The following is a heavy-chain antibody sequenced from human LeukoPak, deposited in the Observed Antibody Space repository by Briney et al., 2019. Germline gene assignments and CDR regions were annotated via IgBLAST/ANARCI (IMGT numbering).Heavy chain of an antibody. Sequence: ASVKGSCKASGGAFSTYAISWVRQAPGQGREWMGIINPSGGSTSYAQKFQGRVTMTRDTSTSTVYMELSSLRSEDTAVYYCARDLGGGSYGWGKFDLWGRGTLVAVSS. V-gene: IGHV1-46*01. J-gene: IGHJ2*01. D-gene: IGHD3-10*01. CDR3: ARDLGGGSYGWGKFDL. CDR2: INPSGGST. CDR1: GGAFSTYA.